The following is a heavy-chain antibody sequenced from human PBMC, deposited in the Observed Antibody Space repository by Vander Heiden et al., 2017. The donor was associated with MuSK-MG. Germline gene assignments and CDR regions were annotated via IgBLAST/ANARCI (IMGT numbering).Heavy chain of an antibody. CDR3: ARGYCSGGSCYFDY. CDR2: MNPNSGNT. D-gene: IGHD2-15*01. Sequence: QVQLVQSGAEVKKPGASVKVSCKASGDTFTSYDINWVRQATGQGLEWMGWMNPNSGNTGYAQKVQGRVTMTRNTSISTAYMELSSLRSEDTAVYYCARGYCSGGSCYFDYWGQGTLVTVSS. J-gene: IGHJ4*02. CDR1: GDTFTSYD. V-gene: IGHV1-8*01.